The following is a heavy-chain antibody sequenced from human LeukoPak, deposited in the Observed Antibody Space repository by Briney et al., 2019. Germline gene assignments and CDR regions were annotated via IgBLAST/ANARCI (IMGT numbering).Heavy chain of an antibody. CDR3: AGDNRFGELYYGMDV. V-gene: IGHV4-34*01. CDR1: GGSFSGYY. CDR2: INHSGST. Sequence: SETLSLTCAVYGGSFSGYYWSWIRQPPGKGLEWIGEINHSGSTNYNPSLKSRVTISVDTSKNQFSLKLSSVTAADTAVYYCAGDNRFGELYYGMDVWGQGTTVTVSS. J-gene: IGHJ6*02. D-gene: IGHD3-10*01.